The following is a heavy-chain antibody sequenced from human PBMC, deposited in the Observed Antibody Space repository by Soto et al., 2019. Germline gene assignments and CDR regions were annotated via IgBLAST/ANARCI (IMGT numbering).Heavy chain of an antibody. CDR1: GFTFSSYG. CDR3: ARDGVWGTPRFYFRF. D-gene: IGHD3-16*01. V-gene: IGHV3-33*01. J-gene: IGHJ4*02. Sequence: QVQLRESGGGVGQPGRSLRISCEASGFTFSSYGMHWVRQAPGKGLEWVAVIWQDGTTEEYAESVKGRFKISRDDSKKMVFLELNNLQAEDTAVYYCARDGVWGTPRFYFRFWGQGIRVIVSS. CDR2: IWQDGTTE.